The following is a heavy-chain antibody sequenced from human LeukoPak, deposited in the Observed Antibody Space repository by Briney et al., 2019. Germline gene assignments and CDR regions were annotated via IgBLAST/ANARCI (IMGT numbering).Heavy chain of an antibody. CDR2: IRYDGSNK. D-gene: IGHD1-14*01. Sequence: SGGSLRLSCAASGFTFSSYGMHWVRQAPGKGLEWVAFIRYDGSNKYYADSVKGRFTISRDNSKNTLYLQMNSLRAEVTAVYYCARELNRPNFFDYWGHGTLVTVSS. CDR3: ARELNRPNFFDY. J-gene: IGHJ4*01. CDR1: GFTFSSYG. V-gene: IGHV3-30*02.